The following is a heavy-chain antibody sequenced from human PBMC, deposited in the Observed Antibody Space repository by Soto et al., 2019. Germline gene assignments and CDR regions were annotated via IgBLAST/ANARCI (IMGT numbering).Heavy chain of an antibody. Sequence: QVQLVESGGGVVQPGRSLRLSCAASGFTFSSYAMHWVRQAPGKGLEWVAVISYDGSNKYYADSVKGRFTISRDNSKNTLYLQMNSLRAEDTAVYYCARDGYGDGDFDYWGQGTLVTVSS. CDR3: ARDGYGDGDFDY. J-gene: IGHJ4*02. CDR2: ISYDGSNK. D-gene: IGHD4-17*01. CDR1: GFTFSSYA. V-gene: IGHV3-30-3*01.